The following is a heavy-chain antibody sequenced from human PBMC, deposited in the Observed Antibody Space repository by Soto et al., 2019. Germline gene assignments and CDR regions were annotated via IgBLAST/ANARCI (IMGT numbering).Heavy chain of an antibody. D-gene: IGHD6-6*01. J-gene: IGHJ4*02. CDR1: GGSFNRHT. CDR2: IIPIFGTA. Sequence: QVQLVQSGAEVRKPGSSVRVSCKASGGSFNRHTISWVRQAPGQGLEWMGGIIPIFGTANYAQKFQGRVTITADESTSTAYMELSSLRSEDTAVYYCASTASSIAARFDYWGQGTLVTVSS. V-gene: IGHV1-69*01. CDR3: ASTASSIAARFDY.